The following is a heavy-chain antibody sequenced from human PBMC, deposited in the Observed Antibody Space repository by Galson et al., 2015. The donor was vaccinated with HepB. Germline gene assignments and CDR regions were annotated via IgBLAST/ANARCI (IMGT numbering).Heavy chain of an antibody. CDR2: IYPDDSDT. CDR3: ASPYSSSEKWYLDL. Sequence: QSGAEVKKPGESLKISCTGSGYIFTNYWIGWVRQMPGRGLEWMGIIYPDDSDTRYSPSFQGQVTISADKSISTAYLQWSSLKASDTAMYYCASPYSSSEKWYLDLWGRGTLVTVSS. D-gene: IGHD6-13*01. J-gene: IGHJ2*01. V-gene: IGHV5-51*01. CDR1: GYIFTNYW.